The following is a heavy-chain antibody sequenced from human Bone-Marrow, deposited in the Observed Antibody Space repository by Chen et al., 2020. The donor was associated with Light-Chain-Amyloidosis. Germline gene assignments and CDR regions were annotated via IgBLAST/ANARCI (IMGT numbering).Heavy chain of an antibody. D-gene: IGHD1-26*01. CDR2: ISYDGSRI. CDR1: GFTFSDYG. CDR3: VKTSGSYFLYPDF. Sequence: VQLVESGGGLVQPGGSLRLSCAASGFTFSDYGMHWVRQVPGKGLEWVAVISYDGSRIYYEDSVKGRFTISRDNSKSTLSLQMNSLRTEDTAVYFCVKTSGSYFLYPDFWGQGTLVTVSS. V-gene: IGHV3-30*18. J-gene: IGHJ4*02.